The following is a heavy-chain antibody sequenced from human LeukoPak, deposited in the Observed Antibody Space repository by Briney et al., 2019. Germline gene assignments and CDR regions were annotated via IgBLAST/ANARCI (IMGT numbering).Heavy chain of an antibody. D-gene: IGHD2-15*01. Sequence: PGGSLRLSCAASRFTFTTYAMNWVRQAPGKGLEWVSSISGSGGYTFYADSVKGRFTISRDNSNNTLYLQMNSLRDEDTAVYYCARRSGYCNGGSCSFDIWGQGTVVTVS. CDR1: RFTFTTYA. J-gene: IGHJ3*02. V-gene: IGHV3-23*01. CDR3: ARRSGYCNGGSCSFDI. CDR2: ISGSGGYT.